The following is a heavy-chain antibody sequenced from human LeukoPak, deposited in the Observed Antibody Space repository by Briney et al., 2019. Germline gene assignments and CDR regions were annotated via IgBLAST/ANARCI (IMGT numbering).Heavy chain of an antibody. J-gene: IGHJ5*02. Sequence: ASVKVSCKASGYTFTGYYMHWVRQAPGQGLERMGWINPNSGGTNYAQKFQGRVTMTRDTSISTAYMELSRLRSDDTAVYYCARDSDIVVVPAAPNWFDPWGQGTLVTVSS. V-gene: IGHV1-2*02. CDR1: GYTFTGYY. D-gene: IGHD2-2*01. CDR2: INPNSGGT. CDR3: ARDSDIVVVPAAPNWFDP.